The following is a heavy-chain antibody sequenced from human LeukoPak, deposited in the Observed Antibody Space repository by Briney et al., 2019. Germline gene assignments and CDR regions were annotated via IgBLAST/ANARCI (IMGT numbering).Heavy chain of an antibody. D-gene: IGHD3-22*01. CDR1: GGTISSYY. J-gene: IGHJ4*02. CDR2: IYYSGST. Sequence: SETLCLTCTASGGTISSYYMSWIRQPPGKGLEWIGYIYYSGSTNYNPSLKSRVTISVDTSKNQFSLKLSSVTAADTAVYYCARDLTGDSSGYYDYWGQGTLVTVSS. V-gene: IGHV4-59*01. CDR3: ARDLTGDSSGYYDY.